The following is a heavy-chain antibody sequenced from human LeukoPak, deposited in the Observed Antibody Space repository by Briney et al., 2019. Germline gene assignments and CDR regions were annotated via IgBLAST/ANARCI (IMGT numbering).Heavy chain of an antibody. Sequence: GASVKVSCKVSGYTLTELPMHWVRQAPGKGLEWMGGFDPEDGETIYAQKFQGRVTMTEDTSTDTAYMELSSLRSEDTAVYYCATGLLERHLGGAFDIWGQGTMVTVSS. D-gene: IGHD1-1*01. CDR1: GYTLTELP. V-gene: IGHV1-24*01. J-gene: IGHJ3*02. CDR2: FDPEDGET. CDR3: ATGLLERHLGGAFDI.